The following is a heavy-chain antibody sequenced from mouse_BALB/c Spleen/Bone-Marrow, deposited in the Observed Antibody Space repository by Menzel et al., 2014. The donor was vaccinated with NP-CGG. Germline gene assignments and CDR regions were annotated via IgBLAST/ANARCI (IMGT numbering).Heavy chain of an antibody. CDR2: ILPGNGST. CDR3: ARSKVLYAMDY. D-gene: IGHD2-14*01. J-gene: IGHJ4*01. CDR1: GYTFSSYW. Sequence: QVQLKESGAELMKPGASVKISCKATGYTFSSYWIEWVKQRPGHGLEWIGEILPGNGSTNYNEKFKGKATFTAETSSNTAYMQLSSRTSEDSVVYYCARSKVLYAMDYWGQGTSVTVSS. V-gene: IGHV1-9*01.